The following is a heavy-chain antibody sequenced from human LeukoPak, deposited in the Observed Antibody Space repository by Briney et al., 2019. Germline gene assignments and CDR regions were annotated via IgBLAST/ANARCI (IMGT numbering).Heavy chain of an antibody. CDR2: ISAYNGNT. V-gene: IGHV1-18*01. D-gene: IGHD3-3*01. CDR3: ARVPYDFWSGYYQT. Sequence: ASVKVSCKASGYTFTSYGISWVRQAPGQGLEWMGWISAYNGNTNYAQKPQGRVTMTTDTSTSTAYMELRSLRSDDTAVYYCARVPYDFWSGYYQTWGQGTLVTVSS. J-gene: IGHJ4*02. CDR1: GYTFTSYG.